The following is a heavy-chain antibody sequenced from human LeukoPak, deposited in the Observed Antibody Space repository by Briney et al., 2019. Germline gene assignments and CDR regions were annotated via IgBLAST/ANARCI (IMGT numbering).Heavy chain of an antibody. D-gene: IGHD7-27*01. CDR3: ATATGDGGTFHY. J-gene: IGHJ4*02. V-gene: IGHV3-23*01. CDR2: ISGGADLI. CDR1: VFTFSSYA. Sequence: GGSLRLFCGAWVFTFSSYAVRWVRRSRGGGVEGLSAISGGADLIYYADSVKGRFIISRDNSKNTLSLQMSSLRAEDTAVYYCATATGDGGTFHYWGQGTLVTVSS.